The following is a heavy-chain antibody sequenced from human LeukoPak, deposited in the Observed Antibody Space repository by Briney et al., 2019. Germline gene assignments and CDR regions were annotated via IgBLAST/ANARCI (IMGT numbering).Heavy chain of an antibody. D-gene: IGHD4-17*01. Sequence: SETLSLTCTVSGYSISSGYYWGCIRRSPGKGLEWIGSIYHSGDSYYSPSLKGRVTMSVDTSKNQFALKLRSVTASDTAVYYCARERDYSYYFDYWGQGVLVTVSS. V-gene: IGHV4-38-2*02. CDR1: GYSISSGYY. CDR3: ARERDYSYYFDY. J-gene: IGHJ4*02. CDR2: IYHSGDS.